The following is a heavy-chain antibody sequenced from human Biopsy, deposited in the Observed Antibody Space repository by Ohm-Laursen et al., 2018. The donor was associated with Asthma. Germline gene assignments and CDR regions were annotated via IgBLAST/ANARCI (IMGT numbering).Heavy chain of an antibody. CDR2: LSYCGSP. CDR3: SRVPTPLRYFDL. V-gene: IGHV4-61*01. D-gene: IGHD2-15*01. Sequence: PSETLSLTCTVSGGSVSSGSYFWSWIRQTPGKGLAWVRFLSYCGSPDYNPPRKSQLTISMDTSKNQFSLKLCSLTAADTAVYYCSRVPTPLRYFDLWGRGTLVTVSS. J-gene: IGHJ2*01. CDR1: GGSVSSGSYF.